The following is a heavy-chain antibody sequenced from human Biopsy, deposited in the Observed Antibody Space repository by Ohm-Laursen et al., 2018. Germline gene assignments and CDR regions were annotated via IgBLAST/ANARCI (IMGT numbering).Heavy chain of an antibody. CDR1: GGSISGYY. CDR2: IYYTGST. J-gene: IGHJ4*02. Sequence: SQTLSLTRTVSGGSISGYYWTWIRQSPGKGLEWIGYIYYTGSTNYNPSVKSRVTISVDTSKNQFSLKLNSVTAADTAVYFCARDSRGGHLNTTLITGKNLDSWGQGILVTVSS. D-gene: IGHD3-16*01. CDR3: ARDSRGGHLNTTLITGKNLDS. V-gene: IGHV4-59*01.